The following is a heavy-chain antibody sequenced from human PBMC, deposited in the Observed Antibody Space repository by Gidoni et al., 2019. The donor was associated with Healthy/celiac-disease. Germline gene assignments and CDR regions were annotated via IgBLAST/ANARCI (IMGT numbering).Heavy chain of an antibody. CDR1: GGSISSSSYY. Sequence: QLQLQESGPGLVKPSETLSLTCTVSGGSISSSSYYWGWIRQPPGKGLEWIGSIYYSGSTYYNPSLKSRVTISVDTSKNQFSLKLSSVTAADTAVYYCASGDYGDYGFYYWGQGTLVTVSS. CDR2: IYYSGST. D-gene: IGHD4-17*01. V-gene: IGHV4-39*07. CDR3: ASGDYGDYGFYY. J-gene: IGHJ4*02.